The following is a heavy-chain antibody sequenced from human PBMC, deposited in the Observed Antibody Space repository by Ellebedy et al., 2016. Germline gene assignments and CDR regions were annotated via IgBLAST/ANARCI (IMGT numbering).Heavy chain of an antibody. CDR2: ISAYNGNT. CDR1: GYTFTSYG. CDR3: AREGDSGSPGDY. V-gene: IGHV1-18*01. D-gene: IGHD1-26*01. Sequence: ASVKVSXXASGYTFTSYGISWVRQAPGQGLEWMGWISAYNGNTNYAQKLQGRVTMTTDTSTSTAYMELRSLRSDDTAVYYCAREGDSGSPGDYWGQGTLVTVSS. J-gene: IGHJ4*02.